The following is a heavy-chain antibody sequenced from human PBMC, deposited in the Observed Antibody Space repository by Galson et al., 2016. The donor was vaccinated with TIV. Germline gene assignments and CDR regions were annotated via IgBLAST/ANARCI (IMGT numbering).Heavy chain of an antibody. D-gene: IGHD2-2*01. CDR2: IYESGST. Sequence: TLSLTCAVSGGSISSGGYSWSWIRQPPGKGLEWIGYIYESGSTYYNPYNPSLKSRVTISVDTSKNQFSLKLSSVTAADTAVYYWAREGEKGVPSAFDYWGQGTLVTVSS. V-gene: IGHV4-30-4*07. CDR3: AREGEKGVPSAFDY. CDR1: GGSISSGGYS. J-gene: IGHJ4*02.